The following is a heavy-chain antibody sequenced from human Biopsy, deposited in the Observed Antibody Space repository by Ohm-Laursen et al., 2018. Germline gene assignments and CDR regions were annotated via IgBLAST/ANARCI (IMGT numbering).Heavy chain of an antibody. D-gene: IGHD2-2*01. J-gene: IGHJ2*01. CDR2: INTRRGDT. CDR1: GGTFSNYG. CDR3: ARVEDSTRHWYFDL. Sequence: GASVKVSCKAPGGTFSNYGVNWVRQAPGQGLEWMGWINTRRGDTNYAQKFQGRVTMTRDTSTTTVFMELTSLRSDDTAMYYCARVEDSTRHWYFDLWGRGTQVTVSS. V-gene: IGHV1-18*01.